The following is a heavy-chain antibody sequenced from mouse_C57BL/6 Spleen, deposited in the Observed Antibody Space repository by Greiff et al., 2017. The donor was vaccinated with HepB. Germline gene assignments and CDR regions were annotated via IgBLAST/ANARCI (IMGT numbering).Heavy chain of an antibody. CDR2: IHPNSGST. CDR3: TRPPITTVVAHYFDY. D-gene: IGHD1-1*01. V-gene: IGHV1-64*01. Sequence: QVQLQQPGAELVKPGASVKLSCKASGYTFTSYWMHWVKQRPGQGLEWIGMIHPNSGSTNYNEKFKSKATLTVDKSSSTAYMQLSSLTSEDSAVYYCTRPPITTVVAHYFDYWGQGTTLTVSS. J-gene: IGHJ2*01. CDR1: GYTFTSYW.